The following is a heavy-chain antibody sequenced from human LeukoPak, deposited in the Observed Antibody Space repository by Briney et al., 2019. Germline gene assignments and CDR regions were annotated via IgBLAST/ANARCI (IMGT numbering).Heavy chain of an antibody. D-gene: IGHD6-13*01. CDR2: IRYDGSNK. V-gene: IGHV3-30*02. CDR1: GFTFSSYG. J-gene: IGHJ5*02. Sequence: PGGSLRPSCAASGFTFSSYGMHWVRQAPGKGLEWVAFIRYDGSNKYYADSVKGRFTISRDNSKNTLYLQMNSLRAEDTAVYYCAKDAGSSWANWFDPWGQGTLVTVSS. CDR3: AKDAGSSWANWFDP.